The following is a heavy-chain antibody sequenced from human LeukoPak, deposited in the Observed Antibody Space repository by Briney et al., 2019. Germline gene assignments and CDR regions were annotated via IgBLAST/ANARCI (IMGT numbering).Heavy chain of an antibody. Sequence: GGSLRLSCAASGFTVSSNYMSWVRPAPGKGLEGVSFIYSDNTHYSDSGKGRVTISRDNSKNTLYLQMNSLRAEDTAVYYCARRAGAYSHPYDYWGQGTLVTVS. CDR3: ARRAGAYSHPYDY. CDR1: GFTVSSNY. CDR2: IYSDNT. V-gene: IGHV3-53*01. D-gene: IGHD4/OR15-4a*01. J-gene: IGHJ4*02.